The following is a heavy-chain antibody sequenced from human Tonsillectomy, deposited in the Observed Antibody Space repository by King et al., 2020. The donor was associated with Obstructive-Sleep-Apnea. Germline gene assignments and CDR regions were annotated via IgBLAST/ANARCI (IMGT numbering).Heavy chain of an antibody. J-gene: IGHJ4*02. CDR2: ISYDGSNK. Sequence: VQLVESGGGVVQPGRSLRLSCAASGFTFSSYGMHWVRQAPGKGLEWVAVISYDGSNKYYADSVKGRFTISRDSSKNTLYLQMNSRRAEDTAVYYCAKVQKWGYSSSWFDYWGQGTLVTVSS. D-gene: IGHD6-13*01. CDR1: GFTFSSYG. CDR3: AKVQKWGYSSSWFDY. V-gene: IGHV3-30*18.